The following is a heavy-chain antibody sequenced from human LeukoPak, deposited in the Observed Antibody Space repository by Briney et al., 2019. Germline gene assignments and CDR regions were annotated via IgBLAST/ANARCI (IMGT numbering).Heavy chain of an antibody. D-gene: IGHD2-21*02. CDR1: GSTFSSYA. Sequence: PGGSLRLSCAASGSTFSSYAMSWVRPAPGKGLEWVSAISGRGGSTYYADSVKGRLTISRDNSKNTLYLQMNSLRAEDTAVYYCAKGPLAYCGGDCYSGIDYWGQGTLVTVSS. J-gene: IGHJ4*02. V-gene: IGHV3-23*01. CDR3: AKGPLAYCGGDCYSGIDY. CDR2: ISGRGGST.